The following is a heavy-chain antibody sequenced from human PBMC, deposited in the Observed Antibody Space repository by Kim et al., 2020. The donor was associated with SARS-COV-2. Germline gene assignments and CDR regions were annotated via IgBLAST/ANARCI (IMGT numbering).Heavy chain of an antibody. Sequence: YADSGKRRFTSSRDNSKNTLYWQRNSLRAEDTAVYYCAKAPWADYWYFDLWGRGTLVTVSS. D-gene: IGHD6-19*01. V-gene: IGHV3-23*01. J-gene: IGHJ2*01. CDR3: AKAPWADYWYFDL.